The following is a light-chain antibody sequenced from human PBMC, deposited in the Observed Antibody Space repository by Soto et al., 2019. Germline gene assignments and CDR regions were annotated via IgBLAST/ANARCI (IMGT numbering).Light chain of an antibody. CDR2: DAS. CDR3: QQYTTYSSWT. V-gene: IGKV1-5*01. CDR1: QTISSW. J-gene: IGKJ1*01. Sequence: DVQVTQSQYSLSASLGDRVTITCRASQTISSWLAWYQQKPGKAPKLLIYDASSLESGVPSRFSGSGSGTEFTLTISSLQPDDFATYYCQQYTTYSSWTFCHGTIVDI.